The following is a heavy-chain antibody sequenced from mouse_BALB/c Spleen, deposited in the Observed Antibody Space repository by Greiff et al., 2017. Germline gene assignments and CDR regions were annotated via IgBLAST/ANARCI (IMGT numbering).Heavy chain of an antibody. V-gene: IGHV1S81*02. CDR1: GYTFTSYW. CDR3: ARENYPADY. D-gene: IGHD2-1*01. Sequence: QVQLQQPGAELVKPGASVKLSCKASGYTFTSYWMHWVKQRPGQGLEWIGEINPSNGRTNYNEKFKSKATLTVDKSSSTAYMQLSSLTSEDSAVYYCARENYPADYWGQGTTLTVSS. J-gene: IGHJ2*01. CDR2: INPSNGRT.